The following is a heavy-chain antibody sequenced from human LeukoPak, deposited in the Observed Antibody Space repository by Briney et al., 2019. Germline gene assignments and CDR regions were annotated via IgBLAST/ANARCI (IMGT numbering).Heavy chain of an antibody. Sequence: PGGSRRLSCAASGFTFSSYEMNWGRQAPGKGLEWVSYISSSGSTIYYADSVKGRFTISRDNAKNSLYLQMNSLRAEDTAVYYCARVSPYYYDSSGSPYWGQGTLVTVSS. CDR2: ISSSGSTI. V-gene: IGHV3-48*03. CDR1: GFTFSSYE. CDR3: ARVSPYYYDSSGSPY. D-gene: IGHD3-22*01. J-gene: IGHJ4*02.